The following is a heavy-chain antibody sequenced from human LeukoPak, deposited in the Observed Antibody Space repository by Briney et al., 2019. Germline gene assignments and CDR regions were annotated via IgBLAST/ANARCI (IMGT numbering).Heavy chain of an antibody. Sequence: GGSLRLSCAASGFTFSSYAMHWVRQAPGKGLERVAVISYDGSNKYYADSVKGRFTISRDNSKNTLYLQMNSLRAEDTAVYYCSRIAVAGLYFDYWGQGTLVTVSS. V-gene: IGHV3-30*04. D-gene: IGHD6-19*01. CDR3: SRIAVAGLYFDY. CDR2: ISYDGSNK. CDR1: GFTFSSYA. J-gene: IGHJ4*02.